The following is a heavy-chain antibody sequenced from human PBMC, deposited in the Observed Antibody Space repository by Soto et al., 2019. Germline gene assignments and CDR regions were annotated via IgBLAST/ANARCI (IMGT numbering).Heavy chain of an antibody. Sequence: TVSGGSISSGGYYWSWIRQHPGKGLEWIGYIYYSGSTYYNPSLKSRVTISVDTSKNQFSLKLSSVTAADTAVYYCAREPQGSGRDNWFDPWGQGTLVTVSS. CDR3: AREPQGSGRDNWFDP. J-gene: IGHJ5*02. V-gene: IGHV4-31*03. CDR1: GGSISSGGYY. CDR2: IYYSGST. D-gene: IGHD6-25*01.